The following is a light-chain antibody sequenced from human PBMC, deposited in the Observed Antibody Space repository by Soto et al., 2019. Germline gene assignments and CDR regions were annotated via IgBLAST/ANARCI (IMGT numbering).Light chain of an antibody. CDR2: EVS. CDR3: SSFTSGSTWV. CDR1: SSDVGAYYY. Sequence: QSVLTQPASVSGSPGQAITISCTGTSSDVGAYYYVSWFQHHPGKAPKVIIYEVSNRPSGVSNRFSGSKSGNTASLTISGLQAEDEADYYCSSFTSGSTWVFGGGTKLTVL. J-gene: IGLJ3*02. V-gene: IGLV2-14*01.